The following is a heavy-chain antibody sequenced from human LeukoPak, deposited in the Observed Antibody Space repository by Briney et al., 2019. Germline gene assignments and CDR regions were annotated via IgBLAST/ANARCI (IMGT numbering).Heavy chain of an antibody. J-gene: IGHJ3*01. V-gene: IGHV4-39*01. CDR3: AKAGVRYFDSSGLYAFDF. D-gene: IGHD3-22*01. CDR2: IFYSGST. Sequence: SETLSLTCAVSGGSISSTGYCWAWIRQPPGKGLECIGTIFYSGSTYHNTSLKSRITMSVDTSRKQFSLKLSSVDAADTAVYYCAKAGVRYFDSSGLYAFDFWGQGTTVTVSS. CDR1: GGSISSTGYC.